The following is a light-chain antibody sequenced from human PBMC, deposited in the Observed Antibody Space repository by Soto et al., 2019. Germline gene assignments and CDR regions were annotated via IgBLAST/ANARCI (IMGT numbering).Light chain of an antibody. CDR2: KAS. CDR3: QQYNSHST. V-gene: IGKV1-5*03. CDR1: QSISNW. Sequence: DIQMTQSPSTLSASVGDRVTITCRASQSISNWLAWYQQKPGEAPKLLIYKASILESGVPSRFSGSGSGTEFTLTISILQPDDFATYYCQQYNSHSTFGQGTKVEIK. J-gene: IGKJ1*01.